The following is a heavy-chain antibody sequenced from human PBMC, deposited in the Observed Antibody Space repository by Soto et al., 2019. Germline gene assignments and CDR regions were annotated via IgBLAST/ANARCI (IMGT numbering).Heavy chain of an antibody. CDR1: GFTFSTYS. Sequence: PGGSLRLSCVGSGFTFSTYSINWVRQAPGKGLEWVSSISSRSDIYYADSVKGRCTISRDNAKNSVSLQMNSLRAEDTAVYYCAREYTAWHLAYGLDVWGQGTSVTVSS. V-gene: IGHV3-21*01. CDR2: ISSRSDI. CDR3: AREYTAWHLAYGLDV. D-gene: IGHD2-2*02. J-gene: IGHJ6*02.